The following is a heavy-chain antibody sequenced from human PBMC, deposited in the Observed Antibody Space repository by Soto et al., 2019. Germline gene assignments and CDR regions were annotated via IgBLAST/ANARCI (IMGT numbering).Heavy chain of an antibody. V-gene: IGHV3-23*01. CDR1: GFTFSSYA. Sequence: PGGSLRLSCAASGFTFSSYAMSWVRQAPGKGLEWVSAISGSGGSTYYADSVKGRFTISRDNSKNTLYLQMNSLRAEDTAVYYCAAQPLGYCSGGSCYSGDWGQGTLVTVSS. D-gene: IGHD2-15*01. CDR3: AAQPLGYCSGGSCYSGD. CDR2: ISGSGGST. J-gene: IGHJ4*02.